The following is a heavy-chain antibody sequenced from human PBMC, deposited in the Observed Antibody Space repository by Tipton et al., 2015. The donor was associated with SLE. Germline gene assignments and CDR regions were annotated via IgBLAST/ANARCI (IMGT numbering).Heavy chain of an antibody. V-gene: IGHV4-39*01. CDR1: GGGIISSRFY. CDR3: ARLGSSWPLDC. J-gene: IGHJ4*02. CDR2: IFYSGST. D-gene: IGHD2-2*01. Sequence: TLSLTCTVSGGGIISSRFYWGWVRQPPGKGLEWVGNIFYSGSTYYNPSLKGRLTMSADISKNQFSLQLTSVTAADSAVYYWARLGSSWPLDCWGQGALVTVSS.